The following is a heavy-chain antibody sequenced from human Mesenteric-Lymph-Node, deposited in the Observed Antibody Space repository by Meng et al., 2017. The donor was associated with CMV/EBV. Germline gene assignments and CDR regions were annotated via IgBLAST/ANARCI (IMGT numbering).Heavy chain of an antibody. CDR2: IKSKFDGGTK. J-gene: IGHJ4*02. D-gene: IGHD2-15*01. V-gene: IGHV3-15*01. CDR3: STIGRHCSGSSCLDPYFGS. CDR1: GFTFSHGW. Sequence: GESLKISCAGSGFTFSHGWMSWVRQAPGRGLEWLGRIKSKFDGGTKDYAVPVKVRFTISRDDSTATLSLQMNGLRTEDTGVYYCSTIGRHCSGSSCLDPYFGSWGQGTLVTVSS.